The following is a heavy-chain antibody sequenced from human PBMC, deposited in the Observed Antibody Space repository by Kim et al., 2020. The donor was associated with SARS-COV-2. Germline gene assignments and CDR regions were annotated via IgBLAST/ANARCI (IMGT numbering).Heavy chain of an antibody. V-gene: IGHV3-48*02. CDR2: ISSSSSTI. CDR1: GFTFSSYS. D-gene: IGHD3-22*01. J-gene: IGHJ5*02. CDR3: ARDLTYYDSSGYGNWFDP. Sequence: GGSLRLSCAASGFTFSSYSMNWVRQAPGKGLEWVSYISSSSSTIYYADSVKGRFTISRDNAKNSLYLQMNSLRDEDTAVYYCARDLTYYDSSGYGNWFDPWGQGTLVTVSS.